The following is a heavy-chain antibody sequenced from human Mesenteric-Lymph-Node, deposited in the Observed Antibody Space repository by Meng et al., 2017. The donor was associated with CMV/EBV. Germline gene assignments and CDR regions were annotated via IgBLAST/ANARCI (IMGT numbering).Heavy chain of an antibody. CDR2: SYSGGST. Sequence: SETLSLTCIVSGGSISSYYWSWIRQPPGKGPEWLGYSYSGGSTNYNPSLKSRVTISIDTSKNQFSLKLTSVTAADTAVYYCARERSPISLATGYEYWGQGTLVTVSS. CDR1: GGSISSYY. D-gene: IGHD5-12*01. V-gene: IGHV4-59*01. J-gene: IGHJ4*02. CDR3: ARERSPISLATGYEY.